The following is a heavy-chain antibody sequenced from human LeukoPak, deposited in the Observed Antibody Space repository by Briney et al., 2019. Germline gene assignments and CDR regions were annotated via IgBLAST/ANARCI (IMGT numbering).Heavy chain of an antibody. CDR2: TNRDGTNT. Sequence: GGSLRLSCAASGFAFSNYWMHWVRQAPGKGLECVSRTNRDGTNTNYADSVKGRFTISRDNTKSSLYLQMNSLRAEDTAVYYCARVHTYNSGFYYSYYMDVWGKGTTVTVSS. D-gene: IGHD1-14*01. V-gene: IGHV3-74*01. CDR3: ARVHTYNSGFYYSYYMDV. J-gene: IGHJ6*03. CDR1: GFAFSNYW.